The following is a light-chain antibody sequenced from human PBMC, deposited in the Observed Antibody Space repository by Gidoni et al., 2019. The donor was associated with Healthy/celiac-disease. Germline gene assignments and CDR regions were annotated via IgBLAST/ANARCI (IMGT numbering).Light chain of an antibody. CDR2: NVI. J-gene: IGLJ2*01. CDR1: SSDVGGYNF. Sequence: QSALTQPRSVSGSPGQSVTISCTGTSSDVGGYNFVSWYQQHPGKAPKLIVYNVIERPSGVPDRFSGSKSGNTASLTISGLQAEDEADYYCCSYAGTYVVFGGGTKLTVL. CDR3: CSYAGTYVV. V-gene: IGLV2-11*01.